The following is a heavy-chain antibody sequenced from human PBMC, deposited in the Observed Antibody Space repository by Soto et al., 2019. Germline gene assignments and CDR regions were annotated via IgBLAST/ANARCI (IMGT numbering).Heavy chain of an antibody. CDR2: ISGSGGST. CDR3: TKDGRFDSDGSLYYYYYGMDV. D-gene: IGHD2-15*01. CDR1: GFTFSSYA. J-gene: IGHJ6*02. V-gene: IGHV3-23*01. Sequence: GGSLRLSCAASGFTFSSYAMSWVRQAPGKGLEWVSAISGSGGSTYYADSVKGRFTISRDNSKNTLYLQMNSLRVEDTAVYFCTKDGRFDSDGSLYYYYYGMDVWGQGTTVTVSS.